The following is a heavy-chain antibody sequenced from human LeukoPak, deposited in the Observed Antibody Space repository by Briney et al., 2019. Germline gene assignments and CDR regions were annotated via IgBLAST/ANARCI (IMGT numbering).Heavy chain of an antibody. CDR1: GGSFSGYY. J-gene: IGHJ6*03. Sequence: TSETLSLTCAVYGGSFSGYYWSWIRQPPGKGLEWIGEINHSGSTNYNPSLKSRVTISVDTSKNQFSLKLSSVTAADTAVYYCARQRILGYCSSTSCYGSGYYYYYYMDVWGKGTTVTISS. CDR2: INHSGST. V-gene: IGHV4-34*01. CDR3: ARQRILGYCSSTSCYGSGYYYYYYMDV. D-gene: IGHD2-2*01.